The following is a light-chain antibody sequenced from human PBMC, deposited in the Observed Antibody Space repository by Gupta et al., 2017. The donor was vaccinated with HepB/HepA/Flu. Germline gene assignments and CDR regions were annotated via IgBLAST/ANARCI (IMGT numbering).Light chain of an antibody. CDR2: FAS. CDR3: QQSHSPPYT. CDR1: QSVGTF. V-gene: IGKV1-39*01. J-gene: IGKJ2*01. Sequence: DFQTTQSPSSLSASVGDRITITCRASQSVGTFLNWYRQKPGNAPQLLISFASTLESGVPSRFSGSGSGTHFTLTINSVQLEDFASYYCQQSHSPPYTFGQGTKVDIK.